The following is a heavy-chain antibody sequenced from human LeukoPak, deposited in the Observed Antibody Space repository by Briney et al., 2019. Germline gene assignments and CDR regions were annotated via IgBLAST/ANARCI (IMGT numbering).Heavy chain of an antibody. CDR2: SAHDEVGK. CDR1: GFTFSDYA. Sequence: GGSLRLSCVGSGFTFSDYAIHWVRQAPGKGLEWVAVSAHDEVGKQFADSVKGRFTLSRDNSRDSVHLQMNRLRDEDTAVYYCAKDRGYGEHEPFESWGQGSLVTVSS. D-gene: IGHD4/OR15-4a*01. CDR3: AKDRGYGEHEPFES. J-gene: IGHJ4*02. V-gene: IGHV3-30*18.